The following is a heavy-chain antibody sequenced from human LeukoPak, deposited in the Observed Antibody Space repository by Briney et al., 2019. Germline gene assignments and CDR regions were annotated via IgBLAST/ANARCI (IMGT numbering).Heavy chain of an antibody. CDR2: IYYTGST. CDR1: GGSISGYF. J-gene: IGHJ4*02. CDR3: ARDPPGSGSYYDY. D-gene: IGHD3-10*01. Sequence: SETLSLTCTVSGGSISGYFWGWIRQPPGKGLECIGYIYYTGSTKYNPSLTSRVAISVDTSKNQFSLELSSVTVADTAVYYCARDPPGSGSYYDYWGQGILVTVSS. V-gene: IGHV4-59*01.